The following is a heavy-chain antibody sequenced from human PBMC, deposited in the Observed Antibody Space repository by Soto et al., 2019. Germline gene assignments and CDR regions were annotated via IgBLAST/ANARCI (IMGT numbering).Heavy chain of an antibody. Sequence: GGSLRLSCAASGFTFTAYYMTWVHQVPGKGLEWVASINKDGSKQYYVDSVKGRFTISRDNAMNSLYLQMNSLRAGDTALYYCSRENWFQDYWGQGTLVTVSS. CDR2: INKDGSKQ. J-gene: IGHJ4*02. CDR3: SRENWFQDY. D-gene: IGHD3-10*01. V-gene: IGHV3-7*03. CDR1: GFTFTAYY.